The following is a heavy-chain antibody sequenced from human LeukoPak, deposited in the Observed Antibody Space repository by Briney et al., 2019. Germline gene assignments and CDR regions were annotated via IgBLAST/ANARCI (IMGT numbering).Heavy chain of an antibody. V-gene: IGHV4-39*01. CDR3: ARHRSGYSFDF. Sequence: PSETLSLTCTVSGDSISTSTYYWGWIRQPPGKGLEWVGSIHYSGTTYYNPSHKSRVIISVDTSKSQFSLKVSSVTAADTAMYYCARHRSGYSFDFWGQGALVTVSS. J-gene: IGHJ4*02. CDR1: GDSISTSTYY. CDR2: IHYSGTT. D-gene: IGHD3-3*01.